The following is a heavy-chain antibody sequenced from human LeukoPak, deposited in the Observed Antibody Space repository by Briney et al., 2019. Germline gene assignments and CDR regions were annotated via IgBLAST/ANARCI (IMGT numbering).Heavy chain of an antibody. V-gene: IGHV4-39*01. J-gene: IGHJ5*01. CDR3: ARHGGYIYLNWFDP. CDR1: DGSISGGTYY. Sequence: SETLSLTCTVSDGSISGGTYYWGWIRQPPGKGLEWIGTVSYSGTTYYKSSLKSRVTISVDTSKNQFSLYLNSVTAADTAVYYCARHGGYIYLNWFDPWGQGTLVTVSS. D-gene: IGHD6-19*01. CDR2: VSYSGTT.